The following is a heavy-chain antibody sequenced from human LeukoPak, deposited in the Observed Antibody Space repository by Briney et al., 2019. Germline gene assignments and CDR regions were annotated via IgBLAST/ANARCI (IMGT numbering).Heavy chain of an antibody. CDR2: IWYDGSNK. Sequence: GGSLRLSCAASGFPFSSYGMHWVRQAPGRGLEWVAVIWYDGSNKYYADSVKGRFTISRDNSKNTLYLQMNSLRAEDTAVYYCAKEAAAGYFDYWGQGTLVTVSS. V-gene: IGHV3-33*06. J-gene: IGHJ4*02. CDR3: AKEAAAGYFDY. CDR1: GFPFSSYG. D-gene: IGHD6-13*01.